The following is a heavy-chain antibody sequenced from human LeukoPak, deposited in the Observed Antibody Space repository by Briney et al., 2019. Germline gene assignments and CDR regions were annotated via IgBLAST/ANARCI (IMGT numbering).Heavy chain of an antibody. J-gene: IGHJ4*02. Sequence: GASVKVSCKASGGTFSSYAISWVRQAPGQGLEWMGGIIPIFGTANYAQKFQGRVTITADESTSTAYMELSSLRSEDTAVYYCARGETYDILTGYYAFDYWGQGTLVTVSS. CDR3: ARGETYDILTGYYAFDY. V-gene: IGHV1-69*13. CDR1: GGTFSSYA. D-gene: IGHD3-9*01. CDR2: IIPIFGTA.